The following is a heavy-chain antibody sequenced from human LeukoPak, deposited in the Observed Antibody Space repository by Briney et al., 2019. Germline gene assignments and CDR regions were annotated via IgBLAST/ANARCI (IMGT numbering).Heavy chain of an antibody. CDR3: ARGDSGSYYGGDAFDI. V-gene: IGHV4-59*01. CDR2: IYYSGST. D-gene: IGHD1-26*01. CDR1: GGSISSYY. Sequence: SETLSLTRTVSGGSISSYYWSWIRQPPGKGLEWIGYIYYSGSTNYNPSLKSRVTISVDTSKNQFSLKLSSVTAADTAVYYCARGDSGSYYGGDAFDIWGQGTMVTVSS. J-gene: IGHJ3*02.